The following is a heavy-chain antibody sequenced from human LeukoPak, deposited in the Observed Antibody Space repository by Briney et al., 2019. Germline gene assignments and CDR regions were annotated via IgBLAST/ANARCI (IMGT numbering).Heavy chain of an antibody. V-gene: IGHV4-34*01. CDR2: INHSGST. CDR3: ATRGYSYGYGWFDP. Sequence: PSETLSLTCAVYGGSFSGYYWSCIRQPPGKGLEWIGEINHSGSTNYNPSLKSRVTISVDTSKNQFSLKLSSVTAADTAVYYCATRGYSYGYGWFDPWGQGTLVTVSS. J-gene: IGHJ5*02. CDR1: GGSFSGYY. D-gene: IGHD5-18*01.